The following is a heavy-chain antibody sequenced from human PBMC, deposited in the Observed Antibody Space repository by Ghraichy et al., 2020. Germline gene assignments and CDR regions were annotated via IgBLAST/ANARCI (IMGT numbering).Heavy chain of an antibody. Sequence: GGSLRLSCAASGFTFDDYAMHWVRQAPGKGLEWVSGISWNSGSIGYADSVKGRFTISRDNAKNSLYLQMNSLRAEDTALYYCAKDHMGPNTIFGDWGQGTLVTVSS. D-gene: IGHD3-3*01. CDR1: GFTFDDYA. CDR2: ISWNSGSI. CDR3: AKDHMGPNTIFGD. V-gene: IGHV3-9*01. J-gene: IGHJ4*02.